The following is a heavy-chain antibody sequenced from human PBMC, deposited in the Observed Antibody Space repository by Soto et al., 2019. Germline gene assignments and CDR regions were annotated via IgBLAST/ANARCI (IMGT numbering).Heavy chain of an antibody. D-gene: IGHD3-3*01. CDR1: GGTFSSYA. Sequence: ASVKVSCKASGGTFSSYAISWLRQSPGQGLEWMGGIIPIFGTANYAQKFQGRVTITADESTSTAYMELSSLRSEDTAVYYCARASGYPYNWFDPWGQGTLVTVSS. V-gene: IGHV1-69*13. CDR3: ARASGYPYNWFDP. J-gene: IGHJ5*02. CDR2: IIPIFGTA.